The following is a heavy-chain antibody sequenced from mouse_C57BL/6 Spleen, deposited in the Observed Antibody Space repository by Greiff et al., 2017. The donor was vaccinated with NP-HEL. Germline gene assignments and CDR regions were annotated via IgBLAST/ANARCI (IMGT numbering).Heavy chain of an antibody. CDR3: ARSIYYDYDRGDYYAMDY. D-gene: IGHD2-4*01. J-gene: IGHJ4*01. Sequence: VQLKESGPELVKPGASVKMSCKASGYTFTDYNMHWVKQSHGKSLEWIGYINPNNGGTSYNQKFKGKATLTVNKSSSTAYMELRSLTSEDSAVYYCARSIYYDYDRGDYYAMDYWGQGTSVTVSS. V-gene: IGHV1-22*01. CDR2: INPNNGGT. CDR1: GYTFTDYN.